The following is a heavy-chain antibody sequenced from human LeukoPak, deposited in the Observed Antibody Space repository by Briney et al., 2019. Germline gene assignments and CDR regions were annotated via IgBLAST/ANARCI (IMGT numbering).Heavy chain of an antibody. J-gene: IGHJ4*02. Sequence: GGSLRLSCAASGFTFSSYSMNWVRQAPGKGLEWVSSISSSSSYIHYVDSVKGRFTISRDNAKNSLYLQMNSLRAEDTAVYYCARDGIVTRVDYWGQGTLVTVSS. CDR2: ISSSSSYI. CDR3: ARDGIVTRVDY. V-gene: IGHV3-21*01. D-gene: IGHD1-26*01. CDR1: GFTFSSYS.